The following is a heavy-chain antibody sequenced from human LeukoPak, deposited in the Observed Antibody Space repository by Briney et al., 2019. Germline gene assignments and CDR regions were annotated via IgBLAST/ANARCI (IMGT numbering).Heavy chain of an antibody. CDR1: GFTFSSYW. Sequence: GGPLRLSCAASGFTFSSYWMSWVRQAPGKGLEWVANIKQDGSEKYYVDSVKGRFTISRDNAKNSLYLQMNSLRAEDTAVYYCARDRLGYCSSTSCYRVYWGQGTLVTVSS. D-gene: IGHD2-2*01. J-gene: IGHJ4*02. CDR2: IKQDGSEK. V-gene: IGHV3-7*01. CDR3: ARDRLGYCSSTSCYRVY.